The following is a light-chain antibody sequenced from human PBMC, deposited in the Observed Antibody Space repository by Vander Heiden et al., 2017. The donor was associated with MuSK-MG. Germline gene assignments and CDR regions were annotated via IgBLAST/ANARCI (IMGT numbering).Light chain of an antibody. J-gene: IGKJ1*01. CDR3: QQYGNSRWT. CDR1: RSVSSNY. CDR2: GAS. V-gene: IGKV3-20*01. Sequence: ELVLTQSPGLLSLSPRERGIPSCRARRSVSSNYLAWYQQKPGQPPKLLIYGASSWATGIPDRFSGSGSGTDFTLTISRLEPEDFAVYYCQQYGNSRWTFGQGTKVEI.